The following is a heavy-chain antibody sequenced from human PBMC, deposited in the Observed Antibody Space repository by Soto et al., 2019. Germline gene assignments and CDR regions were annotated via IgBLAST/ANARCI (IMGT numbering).Heavy chain of an antibody. CDR1: GFTFSSYT. J-gene: IGHJ4*02. V-gene: IGHV3-48*02. CDR2: ISSSSRTI. D-gene: IGHD2-8*01. CDR3: ARAPNRALDY. Sequence: LGLSCAASGFTFSSYTMHWVRQAPGKGLEWISHISSSSRTIYYADSVKGRFTISRDNAQSSLYLQMTSLRDEDTAVYYCARAPNRALDYWGQGTLVTVSS.